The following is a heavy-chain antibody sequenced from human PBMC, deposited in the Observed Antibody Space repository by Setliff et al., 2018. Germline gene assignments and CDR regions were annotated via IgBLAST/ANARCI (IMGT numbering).Heavy chain of an antibody. J-gene: IGHJ4*02. CDR3: VRDLHWGFDY. D-gene: IGHD7-27*01. CDR2: IRHDESDI. Sequence: GGSLRLSCAASGFTFRGFAMHWARQAPGKGLEWVAFIRHDESDIYYTNSVKGRFTVSRDNSKNTLYLQMNILRPEDTALYYCVRDLHWGFDYWGLGTLVTVSS. CDR1: GFTFRGFA. V-gene: IGHV3-30*02.